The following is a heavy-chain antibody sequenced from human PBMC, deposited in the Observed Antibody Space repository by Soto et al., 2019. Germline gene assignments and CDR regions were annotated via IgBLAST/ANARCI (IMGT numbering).Heavy chain of an antibody. V-gene: IGHV4-39*01. CDR3: ASKYYYDSSGYYLDY. CDR1: GGSISSSSYY. D-gene: IGHD3-22*01. CDR2: IYYSGST. Sequence: SETLSLTCTVSGGSISSSSYYWGWIRQPPGKGLEWIGSIYYSGSTYYNPSLKSRVTISVDTSKNQFSLKLSPVTAADTAVYYCASKYYYDSSGYYLDYWGQGTLVTVSS. J-gene: IGHJ4*02.